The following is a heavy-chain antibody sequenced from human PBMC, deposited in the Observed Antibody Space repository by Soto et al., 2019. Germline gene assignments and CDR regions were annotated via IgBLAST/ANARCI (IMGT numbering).Heavy chain of an antibody. CDR2: IYYSGST. J-gene: IGHJ4*02. D-gene: IGHD5-12*01. CDR3: ARQIKGVEVATTFDY. V-gene: IGHV4-39*01. Sequence: QLQLQESGPGLVKPSETLSLTCTVSGGSISSSSYYWGWIRQPPGKGLAWIGSIYYSGSTYYNPSLKSRVTISVDTSKNQFSLKLSSVTAADTAVYYCARQIKGVEVATTFDYWGQGTLVTVSS. CDR1: GGSISSSSYY.